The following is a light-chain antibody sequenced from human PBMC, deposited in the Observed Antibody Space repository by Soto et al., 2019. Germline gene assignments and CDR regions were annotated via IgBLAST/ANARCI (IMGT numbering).Light chain of an antibody. J-gene: IGKJ4*01. V-gene: IGKV1-27*01. CDR2: AAS. Sequence: DIQMTQSPSSLSASVGDRVILTCRASQGIGDFLAWYQQKPGKVPKLLNYAASTLQSGVPSRFSGSGSGTEFTLTISSLQPEDVATYFCQKYNTVPLTFGGGTKVEIK. CDR3: QKYNTVPLT. CDR1: QGIGDF.